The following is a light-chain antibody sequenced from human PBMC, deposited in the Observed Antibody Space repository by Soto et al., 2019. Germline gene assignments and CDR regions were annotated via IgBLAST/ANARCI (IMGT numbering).Light chain of an antibody. V-gene: IGKV3-11*01. CDR3: QQREDWPRA. CDR2: DAS. J-gene: IGKJ4*01. Sequence: EIVLTQSPATLSLSPGERATLSCRASQSVGDYLGWYQQKPGQAPWLLIYDASQRATGVPARFSASGSGTDFTLTISSLEPEDFAIYYCQQREDWPRAFGGGTKVEFK. CDR1: QSVGDY.